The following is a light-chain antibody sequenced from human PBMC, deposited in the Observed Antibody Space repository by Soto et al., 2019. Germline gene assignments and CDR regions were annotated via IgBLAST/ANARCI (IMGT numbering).Light chain of an antibody. CDR3: QQYNTWPRT. J-gene: IGKJ1*01. V-gene: IGKV3-15*01. CDR1: QSVSSY. Sequence: EIVLTQSPATLSLSPGERATLSCRASQSVSSYLAWYQQKLGQAPRLLIYGASIRATAVPARFTASGSGTEFTLTISSLQSEDFAVYYCQQYNTWPRTFGQGTKVDIK. CDR2: GAS.